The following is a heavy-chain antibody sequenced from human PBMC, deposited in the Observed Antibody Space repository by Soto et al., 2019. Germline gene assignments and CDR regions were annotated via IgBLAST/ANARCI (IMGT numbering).Heavy chain of an antibody. J-gene: IGHJ4*02. D-gene: IGHD6-13*01. Sequence: SETLSLTCTVSGGSISNYYWSWIRQPPGRGLEWIGHIFYSGSTNYNPALKSRVTISVDTSKSQFSLQMNSLRAEDTAVYYCAKDRGYYSSSWPFYWGQGTLVTVSS. CDR2: IFYSGST. CDR1: GGSISNYY. CDR3: AKDRGYYSSSWPFY. V-gene: IGHV4-59*01.